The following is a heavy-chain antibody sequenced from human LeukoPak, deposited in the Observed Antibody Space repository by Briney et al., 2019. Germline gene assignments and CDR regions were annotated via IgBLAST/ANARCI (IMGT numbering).Heavy chain of an antibody. CDR2: IYPGGDI. D-gene: IGHD3-22*01. V-gene: IGHV3-53*01. CDR1: EVTVTSNY. J-gene: IGHJ3*02. Sequence: GGSLRLSCAASEVTVTSNYMSWVRQAPGKGLQWVSVIYPGGDIYYADSVKGRFIISRDNSKNTLSLQMNSLTADDTAVYYCVRGPRYYDDSGFHYGVFDIWGQGTVVTVSS. CDR3: VRGPRYYDDSGFHYGVFDI.